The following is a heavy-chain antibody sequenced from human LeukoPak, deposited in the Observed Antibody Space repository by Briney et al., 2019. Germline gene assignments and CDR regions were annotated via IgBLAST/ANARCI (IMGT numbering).Heavy chain of an antibody. J-gene: IGHJ3*02. Sequence: GGSLRLSCAASGFSLNNYWMMWVRQAPGKRLEWVANIKSDGSDKYYVDSVKGRFTISRDNARNSLFLQMSSLRADDTATYYCATDPPWGSDVFDMWGRGTMVTVSS. D-gene: IGHD7-27*01. CDR2: IKSDGSDK. CDR1: GFSLNNYW. CDR3: ATDPPWGSDVFDM. V-gene: IGHV3-7*03.